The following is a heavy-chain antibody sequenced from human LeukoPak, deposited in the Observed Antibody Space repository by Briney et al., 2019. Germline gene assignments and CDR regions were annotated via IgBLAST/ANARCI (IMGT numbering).Heavy chain of an antibody. D-gene: IGHD5-18*01. J-gene: IGHJ4*02. Sequence: SGPTLVNPTQTRTLTYTFSGFSLSTSGVGVDWLRQPPGKDLEWLALIYWNDDKRYSPSLKSRLTITKDTSKNQVVLTMTNMDPVDTATYYCAHRALNTAMVPFDYWGQGTLVTVSS. V-gene: IGHV2-5*01. CDR2: IYWNDDK. CDR3: AHRALNTAMVPFDY. CDR1: GFSLSTSGVG.